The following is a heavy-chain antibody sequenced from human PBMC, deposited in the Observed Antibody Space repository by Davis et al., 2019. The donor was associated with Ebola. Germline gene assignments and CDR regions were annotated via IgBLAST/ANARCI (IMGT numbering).Heavy chain of an antibody. CDR1: GYTFTSYG. Sequence: AASVKVSCKASGYTFTSYGISWVRQAPGQGLEWMGGIIPIFGTANYAQKFQGRVTMTRDTSTSTVYMELSSLRSEDTAVYYCARRLSMAGTLPDHWGQGTLVTVSS. J-gene: IGHJ5*02. D-gene: IGHD6-19*01. CDR2: IIPIFGTA. CDR3: ARRLSMAGTLPDH. V-gene: IGHV1-69*05.